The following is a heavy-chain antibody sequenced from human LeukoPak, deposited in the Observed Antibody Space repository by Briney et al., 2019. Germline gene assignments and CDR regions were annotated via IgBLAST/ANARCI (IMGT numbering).Heavy chain of an antibody. D-gene: IGHD6-19*01. Sequence: GGSLTLTFPASGFTFSKYWMLWVRQAPGKGLESVSRINTDGTVTTYADSVKGRFTVSRDNADNTMFLQMNSVRDEDTAVYYCATKQWLAPPPDSWGQGTPVTVSS. CDR3: ATKQWLAPPPDS. V-gene: IGHV3-74*01. J-gene: IGHJ4*02. CDR1: GFTFSKYW. CDR2: INTDGTVT.